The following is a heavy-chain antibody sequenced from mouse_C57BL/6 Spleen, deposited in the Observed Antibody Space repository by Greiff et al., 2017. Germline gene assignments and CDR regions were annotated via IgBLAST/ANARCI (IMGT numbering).Heavy chain of an antibody. V-gene: IGHV14-4*01. D-gene: IGHD2-4*01. Sequence: VQLKQPGAELVRPGASVKLSCTASGFNIKDDYMHWVKQRPEQGLEWIGWIDPENGDTEYASKFQGKATITADTSSNTAYLQLSGLTSEDTAGYYCSYDYGGAWFAYWGQGTLVTVSA. CDR3: SYDYGGAWFAY. CDR1: GFNIKDDY. CDR2: IDPENGDT. J-gene: IGHJ3*01.